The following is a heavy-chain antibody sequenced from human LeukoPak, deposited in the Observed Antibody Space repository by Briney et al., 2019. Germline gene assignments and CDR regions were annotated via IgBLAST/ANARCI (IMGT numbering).Heavy chain of an antibody. V-gene: IGHV1-69*05. CDR3: AREDYYDSSGYSPYNWFDP. Sequence: ASVKVSCKASGGTFSSYAISWVRQAPGQGLEGMGRIIPIFGTANYAQKFQGRVTITTDESTSTAYMELSSLRSEDTAVYYCAREDYYDSSGYSPYNWFDPWGQGTLVTVSS. D-gene: IGHD3-22*01. CDR2: IIPIFGTA. J-gene: IGHJ5*02. CDR1: GGTFSSYA.